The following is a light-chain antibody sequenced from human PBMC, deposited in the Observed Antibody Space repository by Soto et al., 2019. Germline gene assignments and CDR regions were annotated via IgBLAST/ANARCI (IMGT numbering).Light chain of an antibody. V-gene: IGKV1-33*01. CDR2: DAS. J-gene: IGKJ3*01. Sequence: DIPMTQSPSSLSASVGDRVTITCQASEDISNYLNWYQQKLGKAPKLLIYDASNLEPGVPSRFSGSGSGTEFIFTIRSLQPEDIATYYCQQYDTLSFTFGPGTKVDIK. CDR1: EDISNY. CDR3: QQYDTLSFT.